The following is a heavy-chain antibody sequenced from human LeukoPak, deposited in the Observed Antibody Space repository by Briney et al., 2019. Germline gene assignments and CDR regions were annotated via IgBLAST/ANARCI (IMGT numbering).Heavy chain of an antibody. CDR3: AKDLYSVAGDY. D-gene: IGHD6-19*01. CDR2: ISASGGST. V-gene: IGHV3-23*01. J-gene: IGHJ4*02. CDR1: GFTFSTYA. Sequence: GGSLRLSCAAFGFTFSTYAMSWVRQAPGKGLEWVSLISASGGSTHYADSVKGRFTISRDNSKDTLYLQMNSLRAEDTAVYYCAKDLYSVAGDYWGQGTLVTVSS.